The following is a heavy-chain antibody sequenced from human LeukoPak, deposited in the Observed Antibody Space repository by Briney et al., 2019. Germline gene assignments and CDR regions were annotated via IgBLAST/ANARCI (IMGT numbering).Heavy chain of an antibody. Sequence: SETLSLTCAVYGGSFCGYYWSWIRQPPGKGLEWIGEINHSGSTNYNPSLKSRVTISVDTSKNQFSLKLSSVTAADTAVYYCARVGTTTVRPFDYWGQGTLVTVSS. D-gene: IGHD4-17*01. CDR3: ARVGTTTVRPFDY. CDR1: GGSFCGYY. CDR2: INHSGST. V-gene: IGHV4-34*01. J-gene: IGHJ4*02.